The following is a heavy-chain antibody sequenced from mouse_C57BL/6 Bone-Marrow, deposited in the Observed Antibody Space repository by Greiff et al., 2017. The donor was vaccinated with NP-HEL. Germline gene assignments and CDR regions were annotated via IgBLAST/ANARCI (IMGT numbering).Heavy chain of an antibody. CDR3: AREGPFITTVVDY. CDR2: INPYNGGT. D-gene: IGHD1-1*01. J-gene: IGHJ2*01. CDR1: GYTFTDYY. V-gene: IGHV1-19*01. Sequence: VQLQQSGPVLVKPGASVKMSCKASGYTFTDYYMNWVKQSHGKSLEWIGVINPYNGGTSYNQKFKGKSTLTVDKSSSTAYMELNSLTSKDSAVYYCAREGPFITTVVDYWGQGTTLTVSS.